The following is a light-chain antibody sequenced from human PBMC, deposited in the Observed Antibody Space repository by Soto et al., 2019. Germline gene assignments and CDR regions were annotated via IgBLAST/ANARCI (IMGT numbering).Light chain of an antibody. J-gene: IGLJ2*01. CDR1: SSNIGINY. V-gene: IGLV1-51*01. CDR2: DNN. CDR3: GTWDSSLSAVL. Sequence: QSVLTQPPSVSAAPEQTVTISCSGSSSNIGINYVSWYQQLPGTAPKLLIYDNNKRPSGIPDRFSGSKSGTSATLGITGLQTGDEADYYCGTWDSSLSAVLFGGGTKVTVL.